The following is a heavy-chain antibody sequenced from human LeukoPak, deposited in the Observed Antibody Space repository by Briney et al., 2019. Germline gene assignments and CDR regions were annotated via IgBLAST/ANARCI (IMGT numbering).Heavy chain of an antibody. Sequence: SQILSLTCTVSGGSISSGSYYWSWIRQPAGKGLEWIGRIYTSGSTNYNPSLKSRVTISVDTSKNQFSLKLSSVTAADTAVYYCARAHSRGNTAMANWGQGTLVTVSS. CDR2: IYTSGST. D-gene: IGHD5-18*01. CDR1: GGSISSGSYY. CDR3: ARAHSRGNTAMAN. J-gene: IGHJ4*02. V-gene: IGHV4-61*02.